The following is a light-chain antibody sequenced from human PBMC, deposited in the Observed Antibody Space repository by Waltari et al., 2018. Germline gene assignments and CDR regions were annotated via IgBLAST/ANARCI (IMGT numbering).Light chain of an antibody. V-gene: IGLV3-10*01. CDR3: YSTDSSDTHRV. CDR2: EDS. CDR1: ALPKKY. J-gene: IGLJ3*02. Sequence: SYELTQPPSVSVSPGQAARTPCSGAALPKKYAYWYQQKTGPAPVLAIYEDSKRPSGIPERFSGSSSGTTATLTLSGAQVEDEGDYYCYSTDSSDTHRVFGGGTKLTVL.